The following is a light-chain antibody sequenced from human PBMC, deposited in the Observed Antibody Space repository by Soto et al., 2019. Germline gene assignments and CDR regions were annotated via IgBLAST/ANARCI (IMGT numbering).Light chain of an antibody. J-gene: IGLJ2*01. Sequence: QSVLTQPPSVSAAPGQMVTISCSGSSSNIGNNRVSWYQQLPGAAPKLLIFDTYERPAGIPDRFSGSKSGTSATLGITGLQAGDEADYYCGTWESSLSAVVFGGGTKLTVL. V-gene: IGLV1-51*01. CDR3: GTWESSLSAVV. CDR2: DTY. CDR1: SSNIGNNR.